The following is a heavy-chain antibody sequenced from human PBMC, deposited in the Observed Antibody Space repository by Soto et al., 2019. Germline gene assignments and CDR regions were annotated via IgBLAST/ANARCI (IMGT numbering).Heavy chain of an antibody. J-gene: IGHJ4*02. Sequence: QVQLQESGPGLVKPSQTLSLTCTVSGGSINSGDYYWSWIRQPPGKGLEWIGYINYSGTTYYNPALKSRVTISVDTSKNQFSLRLTSVTAADTAVYYCARDDTYDPSGIDYWGQGTLVTVSS. V-gene: IGHV4-30-4*01. CDR1: GGSINSGDYY. CDR3: ARDDTYDPSGIDY. CDR2: INYSGTT. D-gene: IGHD3-22*01.